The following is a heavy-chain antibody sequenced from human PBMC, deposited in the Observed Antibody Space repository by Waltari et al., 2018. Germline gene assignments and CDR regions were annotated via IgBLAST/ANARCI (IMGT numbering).Heavy chain of an antibody. V-gene: IGHV3-21*01. D-gene: IGHD1-26*01. J-gene: IGHJ4*02. CDR3: ARGEVGATTEYYFDY. CDR2: ISSSSSYI. Sequence: EVQLVESGGGLVKPGWSMRLPCSASGFTCSNDNLNWGRQAPGKGLEWGSSISSSSSYIYDADSVKGRFTISRDNAKNSLYLQMNSLRAEDTAVYYCARGEVGATTEYYFDYWGQGTLGTVSS. CDR1: GFTCSNDN.